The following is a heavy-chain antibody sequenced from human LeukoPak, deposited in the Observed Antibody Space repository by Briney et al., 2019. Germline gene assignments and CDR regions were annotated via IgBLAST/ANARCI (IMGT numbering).Heavy chain of an antibody. V-gene: IGHV4-59*01. CDR3: ARVPSGGSRYFDY. CDR1: GGSISSYY. CDR2: IYYSEST. J-gene: IGHJ4*02. Sequence: SETLSLACTVSGGSISSYYWSWIRQPPGKGLEWIGYIYYSESTNYNPSLKSRVTISLDTSKNQFSLKLSSVTAADTAVYYCARVPSGGSRYFDYWGQGTLVTVSS. D-gene: IGHD6-19*01.